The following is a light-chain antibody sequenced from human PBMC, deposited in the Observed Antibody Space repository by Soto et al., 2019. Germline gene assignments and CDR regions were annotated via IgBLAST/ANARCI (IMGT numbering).Light chain of an antibody. J-gene: IGKJ1*01. V-gene: IGKV4-1*01. CDR2: LAS. CDR1: RSVSYSSNNKNS. Sequence: DIVMTQSPDSLAVSLGERATINCKSSRSVSYSSNNKNSLAWYQQKPGQPPKLLIYLASTRESGVPDRFSGSGSGTDFTLTISSLQAEDVAVYYCQQYYTTPWTFGQGTKVEIK. CDR3: QQYYTTPWT.